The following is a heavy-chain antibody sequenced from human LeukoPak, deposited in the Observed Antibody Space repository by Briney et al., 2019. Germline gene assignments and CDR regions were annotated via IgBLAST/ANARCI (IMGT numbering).Heavy chain of an antibody. D-gene: IGHD6-6*01. CDR2: IYYTGST. Sequence: SETLSLTCTVSGGSISSYYWSWIRQPPGKGLEWIGYIYYTGSTNYNPSLKSRVTISVDTSKNQFSLKLSSVTAADTAVYYCARDKRDSSSFDYWGQGTLVTVSS. V-gene: IGHV4-59*01. J-gene: IGHJ4*02. CDR3: ARDKRDSSSFDY. CDR1: GGSISSYY.